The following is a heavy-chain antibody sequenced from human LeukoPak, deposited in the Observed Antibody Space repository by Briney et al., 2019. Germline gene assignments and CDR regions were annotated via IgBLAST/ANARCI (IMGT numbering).Heavy chain of an antibody. V-gene: IGHV1-69-2*01. D-gene: IGHD3-22*01. CDR3: ATEDYYDSSAYYY. J-gene: IGHJ4*02. Sequence: GASVKVSCKVSGYTFTDYHMHWVQQAPGKGLEWMGLVDPEDGETIYAENFQGRVTITADTSTDTTYMELSSLRSEDTALYYCATEDYYDSSAYYYWGQGTLSPSPQ. CDR1: GYTFTDYH. CDR2: VDPEDGET.